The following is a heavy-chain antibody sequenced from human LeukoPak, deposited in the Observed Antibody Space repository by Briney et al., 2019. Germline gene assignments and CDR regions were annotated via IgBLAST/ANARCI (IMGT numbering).Heavy chain of an antibody. J-gene: IGHJ4*02. CDR2: IYHSGST. Sequence: SETLSLTCAVSGYSISSGYYWGWGRQPPGKGLEWIGSIYHSGSTYYNPSLKSRVTISVDTSKNQFSLKLSSVTAADTAVYYCARHGTRYYYDSSGYYYDYWGQGTLVTVSS. CDR3: ARHGTRYYYDSSGYYYDY. CDR1: GYSISSGYY. D-gene: IGHD3-22*01. V-gene: IGHV4-38-2*01.